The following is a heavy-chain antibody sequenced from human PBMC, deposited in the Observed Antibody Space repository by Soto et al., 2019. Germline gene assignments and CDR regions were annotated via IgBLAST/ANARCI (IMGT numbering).Heavy chain of an antibody. D-gene: IGHD6-19*01. Sequence: PGRSRRLSSSASGITSSSYAMSWVRQAPGKGLEWVSAISGSGGSTSYADSVKGRFTISRDNPTSTLYLQRNSLRAEHTAVYHCAKARIAVAGTPFAYWGQETLVTVS. CDR1: GITSSSYA. V-gene: IGHV3-23*01. CDR2: ISGSGGST. CDR3: AKARIAVAGTPFAY. J-gene: IGHJ4*02.